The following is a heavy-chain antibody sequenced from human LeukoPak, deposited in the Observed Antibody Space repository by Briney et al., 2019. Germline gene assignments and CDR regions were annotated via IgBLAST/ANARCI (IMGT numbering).Heavy chain of an antibody. CDR2: INHSGST. CDR3: ARLVGATSGNYFDY. J-gene: IGHJ4*02. V-gene: IGHV4-34*01. Sequence: SETLSLTCAVYGGSFNGYYWSWIRQPPGKGLEWIGEINHSGSTNYNPSLKSRVTISVDTSKNQFSLKLSSVTAADTAVYYCARLVGATSGNYFDYWGQGTLVTVSS. D-gene: IGHD1-26*01. CDR1: GGSFNGYY.